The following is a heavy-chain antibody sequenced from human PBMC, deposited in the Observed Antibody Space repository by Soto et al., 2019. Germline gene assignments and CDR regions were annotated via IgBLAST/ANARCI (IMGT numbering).Heavy chain of an antibody. CDR1: GFTFIWFS. V-gene: IGHV3-21*01. J-gene: IGHJ4*02. Sequence: LRLSCAASGFTFIWFSMNWVRQAPGKVLEWVSSVTSSPSSMFYADSVKGRFTISRDDAKDSLFLQMNSLRADDTAVYYCAREADFASSGYVLDYWGLGTLVNVSS. D-gene: IGHD3-22*01. CDR2: VTSSPSSM. CDR3: AREADFASSGYVLDY.